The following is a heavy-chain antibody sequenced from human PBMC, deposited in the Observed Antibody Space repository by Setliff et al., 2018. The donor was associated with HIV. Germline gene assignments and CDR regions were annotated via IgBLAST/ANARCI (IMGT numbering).Heavy chain of an antibody. V-gene: IGHV1-18*01. CDR1: GYTFTNYG. Sequence: GASVKVSCKASGYTFTNYGISWVRQAPGQGLEWMGWISAHSGYAKSAQKFQGRVTMTTDTSTSTAYMELRSLRSDDTAVYYCARRARESTALHSDWNDVLFFDYWGQGTLVTVSS. CDR2: ISAHSGYA. D-gene: IGHD1-1*01. CDR3: ARRARESTALHSDWNDVLFFDY. J-gene: IGHJ4*02.